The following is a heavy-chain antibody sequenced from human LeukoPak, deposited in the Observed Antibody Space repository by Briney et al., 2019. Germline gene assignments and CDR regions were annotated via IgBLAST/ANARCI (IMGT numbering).Heavy chain of an antibody. CDR3: AADPSGSYGVGAFDI. Sequence: GTSVKVSCKASGFTFTSSAVQWVRQARGQRLEWIGWIVVGSGNTNYAQKFQERVTITRDMCTSTAYMELSSLRSEDTAVYYCAADPSGSYGVGAFDIWGQGTMVTVSS. J-gene: IGHJ3*02. V-gene: IGHV1-58*01. CDR1: GFTFTSSA. CDR2: IVVGSGNT. D-gene: IGHD1-26*01.